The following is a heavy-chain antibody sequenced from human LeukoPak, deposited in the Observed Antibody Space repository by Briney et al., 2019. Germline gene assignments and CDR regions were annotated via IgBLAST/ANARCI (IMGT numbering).Heavy chain of an antibody. Sequence: ASVKVSCKASGGTFSNYAISWVRQAPGQGLEWMGGIIPIYDAANYAQKFQGRVTITADKSTNTAYMELSSLRSDDTAVYYCARDLIRGRYYYYMDVWGKGTTVTVSS. CDR3: ARDLIRGRYYYYMDV. CDR2: IIPIYDAA. D-gene: IGHD3-10*01. CDR1: GGTFSNYA. V-gene: IGHV1-69*06. J-gene: IGHJ6*03.